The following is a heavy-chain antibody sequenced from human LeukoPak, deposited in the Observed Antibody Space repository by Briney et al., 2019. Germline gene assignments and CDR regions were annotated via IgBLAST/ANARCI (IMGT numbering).Heavy chain of an antibody. CDR3: AKSTPRGYCSGGSCPIDY. Sequence: GGSLRLSCAASGFTFSSYAMSWVRQAPGKGLEWVSAISGSGGSTYYADSVKGRFTISRDNSKNTLYLQMNSLRAEDTAVYYCAKSTPRGYCSGGSCPIDYWGQGTLVTVSS. D-gene: IGHD2-15*01. J-gene: IGHJ4*02. V-gene: IGHV3-23*01. CDR2: ISGSGGST. CDR1: GFTFSSYA.